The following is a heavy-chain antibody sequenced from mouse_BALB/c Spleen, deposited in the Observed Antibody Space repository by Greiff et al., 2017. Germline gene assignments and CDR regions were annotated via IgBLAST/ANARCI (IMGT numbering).Heavy chain of an antibody. CDR1: GYAFTNYL. V-gene: IGHV1-54*03. Sequence: QVQLKESGAELVRPGTSVKVSCKASGYAFTNYLIEWVKQRPGQGLEWIGVINPGSGGTNYNEKFKGKATLTADKSSSTAYMQLSSLTSDDSAVYFCARDYGSSDYYAMDYWGQGTSVTVSS. CDR3: ARDYGSSDYYAMDY. J-gene: IGHJ4*01. CDR2: INPGSGGT. D-gene: IGHD1-1*01.